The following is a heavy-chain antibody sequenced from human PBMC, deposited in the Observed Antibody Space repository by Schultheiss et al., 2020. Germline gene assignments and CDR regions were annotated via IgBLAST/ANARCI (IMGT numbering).Heavy chain of an antibody. CDR3: ALTTVTTGWFDP. V-gene: IGHV4-34*01. D-gene: IGHD4-17*01. Sequence: SETLSLTCAVYGGSFSGYYWSWIRQPPGKGLEWIGYIYYSGSTYYNPSLKSRVTISVDTSKNQFSLKLSSVTAADTAVYYCALTTVTTGWFDPWGQGTLVTVSS. CDR2: IYYSGST. J-gene: IGHJ5*02. CDR1: GGSFSGYY.